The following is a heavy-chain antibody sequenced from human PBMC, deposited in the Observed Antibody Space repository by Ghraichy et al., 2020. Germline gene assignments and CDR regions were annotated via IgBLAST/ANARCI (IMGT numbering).Heavy chain of an antibody. Sequence: GGSLRLSCAASGFTFSNVEMHWVRQAPGQGLEWVAVIWNDGSEEYYVDSVKGRFTISRDNSKDTLYLQMNSLRVEDTAIYYCARERSCTSTTCYGIDSWGQGTLVIVSP. D-gene: IGHD2-2*01. CDR1: GFTFSNVE. CDR2: IWNDGSEE. V-gene: IGHV3-33*01. J-gene: IGHJ4*02. CDR3: ARERSCTSTTCYGIDS.